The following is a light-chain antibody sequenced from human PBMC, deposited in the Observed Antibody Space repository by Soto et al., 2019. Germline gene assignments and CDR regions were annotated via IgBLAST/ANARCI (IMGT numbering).Light chain of an antibody. V-gene: IGKV3D-7*01. Sequence: PVERVTLSCRASQSVSSSYLTWYQQKPGQAPRLLIYGASTRATGIPARFSGSGSGTDFTLTISSLQPEDFAVYYCQQDYNLPYTFGQGTKVDIK. CDR3: QQDYNLPYT. CDR1: QSVSSSY. J-gene: IGKJ2*01. CDR2: GAS.